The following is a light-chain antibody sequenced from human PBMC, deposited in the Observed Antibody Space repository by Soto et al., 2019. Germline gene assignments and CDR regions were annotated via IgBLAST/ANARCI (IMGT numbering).Light chain of an antibody. CDR3: QQYAISPLP. V-gene: IGKV3-20*01. Sequence: EIVLTQSPGSVSLSPGERATLSCRASETVKKNSLAWYQQKPGQAPRLLIYGASRRATGIPDSFSGSGSETDFILTFGSLEPDNSPVYYGQQYAISPLPFGGGTKVEI. CDR1: ETVKKNS. CDR2: GAS. J-gene: IGKJ4*01.